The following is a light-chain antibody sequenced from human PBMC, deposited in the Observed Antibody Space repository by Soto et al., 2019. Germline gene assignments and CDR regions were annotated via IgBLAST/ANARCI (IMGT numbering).Light chain of an antibody. Sequence: QSELTQAPSASGTPGQRFSISCSGISSNIGSNTVNWYQQLPGTAPKLVIYSNNQRPSGVPDRFSGSKSGTSASLAISGLQSEDEADYYCVAWDDSLNGYVVFGGGT. CDR1: SSNIGSNT. CDR3: VAWDDSLNGYVV. J-gene: IGLJ2*01. CDR2: SNN. V-gene: IGLV1-44*01.